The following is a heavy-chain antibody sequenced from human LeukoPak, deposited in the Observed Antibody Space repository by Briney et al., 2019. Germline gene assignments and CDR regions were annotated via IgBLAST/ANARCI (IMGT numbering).Heavy chain of an antibody. Sequence: GGSLRLSCAASGFTVSSNYMSWVRQAPGKGLEWVSVIYSGGSTYYADSVKGRFTISRDNSKNTLYLQMNSLRAEDTAVYYCARGPITRRGAFDIWGQGTMVTVSS. J-gene: IGHJ3*02. V-gene: IGHV3-53*01. CDR2: IYSGGST. CDR1: GFTVSSNY. D-gene: IGHD1-14*01. CDR3: ARGPITRRGAFDI.